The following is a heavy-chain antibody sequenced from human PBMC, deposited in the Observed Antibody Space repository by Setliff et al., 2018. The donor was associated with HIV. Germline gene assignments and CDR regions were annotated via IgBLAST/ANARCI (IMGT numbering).Heavy chain of an antibody. CDR1: GYSISSGYY. CDR3: ARRLQFLEFLTGEGGLDV. J-gene: IGHJ6*02. D-gene: IGHD3-3*01. Sequence: PSETLSLTCAVSGYSISSGYYWGWIRQPPGKGLEWIGSIYHSGSTYYNPSLKSRVTISVDTSKNQFSLKLSSVTAADTAVYYCARRLQFLEFLTGEGGLDVWGQGTTVTVSS. V-gene: IGHV4-38-2*01. CDR2: IYHSGST.